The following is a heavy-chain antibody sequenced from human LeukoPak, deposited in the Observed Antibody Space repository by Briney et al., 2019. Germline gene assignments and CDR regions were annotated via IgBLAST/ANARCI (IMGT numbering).Heavy chain of an antibody. Sequence: GGSLRLSCAASGFTFSSYAMTWVRQAPGEGLQWVSGISGSGTSAYYADSVRGRFTISRDNSKNTLYLQMNNLRAEDTAVYYCAKGWSGYFRSPFDLWGQGTMVTVSS. D-gene: IGHD3-3*01. J-gene: IGHJ3*01. CDR2: ISGSGTSA. CDR1: GFTFSSYA. V-gene: IGHV3-23*01. CDR3: AKGWSGYFRSPFDL.